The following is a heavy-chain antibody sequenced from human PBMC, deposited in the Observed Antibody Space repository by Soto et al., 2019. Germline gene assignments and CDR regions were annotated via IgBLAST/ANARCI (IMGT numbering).Heavy chain of an antibody. CDR3: ARHPRGYLNHYYGMDV. CDR1: GGTFSSYA. CDR2: IIPIFGTA. Sequence: QVQLVQSGAEVKKPGSSVKVSCKASGGTFSSYAISWVRQAPGQGLEWMGGIIPIFGTANYAQKFQGRVTITADESMSTAYMELSSLRSEDTVVYYCARHPRGYLNHYYGMDVWGQGTTVTVSS. J-gene: IGHJ6*02. D-gene: IGHD3-22*01. V-gene: IGHV1-69*01.